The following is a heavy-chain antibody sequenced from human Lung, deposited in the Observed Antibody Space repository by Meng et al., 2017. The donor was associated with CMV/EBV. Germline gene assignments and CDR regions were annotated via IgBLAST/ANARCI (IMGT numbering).Heavy chain of an antibody. Sequence: QGPPQASGPGLVKSSETLTLTCTASGDSMNNYYWSWIRQSAGKGLEWIGRISTSGSIHYNPSLTSRVTLSVDTSKNQISLQLSSVTAADTAVYYCARAVADTANVDYWGQGTLVTVSS. CDR3: ARAVADTANVDY. CDR1: GDSMNNYY. CDR2: ISTSGSI. V-gene: IGHV4-4*07. J-gene: IGHJ4*02. D-gene: IGHD6-19*01.